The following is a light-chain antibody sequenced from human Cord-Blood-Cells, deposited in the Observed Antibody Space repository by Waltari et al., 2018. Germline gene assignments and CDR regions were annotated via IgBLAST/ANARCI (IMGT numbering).Light chain of an antibody. V-gene: IGKV1-5*03. CDR1: QSISSW. CDR3: QQYNRYSPVT. CDR2: KAS. Sequence: DIQMTQSPSTLSASVGDSVTIPCRASQSISSWLAWYQQKPGKAPKLLIYKASSLESGVPSRFSGSGSGTEFTLTISSLQPDDFATYYCQQYNRYSPVTFGQGTKLEIK. J-gene: IGKJ2*01.